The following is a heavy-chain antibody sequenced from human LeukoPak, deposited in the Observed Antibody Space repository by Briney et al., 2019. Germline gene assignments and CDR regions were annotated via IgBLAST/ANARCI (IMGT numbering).Heavy chain of an antibody. CDR3: ARGYNSGFDY. CDR1: GYTFTNYY. J-gene: IGHJ4*02. V-gene: IGHV1-46*01. CDR2: IIPSGGRT. D-gene: IGHD6-19*01. Sequence: ASVKVSCKASGYTFTNYYMHWDRQAPGQGLELMGVIIPSGGRTGYAQKVQGRVTMTRDTSTATVYMELSSRRSEDTAVYYCARGYNSGFDYWGQGTLVTVS.